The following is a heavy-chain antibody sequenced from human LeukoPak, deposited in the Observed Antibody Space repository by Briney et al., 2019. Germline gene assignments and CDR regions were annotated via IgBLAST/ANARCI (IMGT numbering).Heavy chain of an antibody. J-gene: IGHJ4*02. CDR2: VKSDGSST. CDR1: GFTFRSYA. CDR3: ARDGFLGPVTAYLDY. Sequence: GGSLRLSCAASGFTFRSYAMHWVRQAPGKGLVWVSRVKSDGSSTTYADSVKGRFTISRDNARNTLYLQMKGLRAEDTAVYYCARDGFLGPVTAYLDYWGQGTPVTVSS. V-gene: IGHV3-74*01. D-gene: IGHD2-21*02.